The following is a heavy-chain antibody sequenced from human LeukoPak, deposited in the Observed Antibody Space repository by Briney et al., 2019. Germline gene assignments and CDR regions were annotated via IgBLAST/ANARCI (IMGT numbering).Heavy chain of an antibody. CDR2: ISGSGIST. CDR3: ARSPPSIRYFDY. V-gene: IGHV3-23*01. CDR1: GFTFSSYA. D-gene: IGHD3-9*01. Sequence: GGSLRLSCAASGFTFSSYAMSWVRQAPGKGLEWVAVISGSGISTYCADSVKGQFTISRDNSKNTVYLQMNSLRAEDTAVYYCARSPPSIRYFDYWGQGTLVTVSS. J-gene: IGHJ4*02.